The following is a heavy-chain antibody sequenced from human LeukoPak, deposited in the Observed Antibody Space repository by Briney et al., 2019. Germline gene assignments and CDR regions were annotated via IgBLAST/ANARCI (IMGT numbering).Heavy chain of an antibody. Sequence: GGSLRLSCAASGFTLSSYGRNWFRQAPGKGLGWVAFIRYDGSNKYYADSVKGRFTISRDNSKNTLYLQMNSLRAEDTAVYYCAKLMVRGAYWGQGTLVTVSS. CDR3: AKLMVRGAY. CDR1: GFTLSSYG. V-gene: IGHV3-30*02. D-gene: IGHD3-10*01. CDR2: IRYDGSNK. J-gene: IGHJ4*02.